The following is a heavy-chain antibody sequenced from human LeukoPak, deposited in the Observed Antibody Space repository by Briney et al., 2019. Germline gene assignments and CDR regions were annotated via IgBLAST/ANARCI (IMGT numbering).Heavy chain of an antibody. V-gene: IGHV4-59*08. CDR2: NYSSGGT. J-gene: IGHJ4*02. CDR1: GGSISNYF. CDR3: ARRPTGDPKFDY. Sequence: ETLSLTCSVSGGSISNYFWTWIRQPPGKGLEWIGYNYSSGGTYYNPSLKSRVTISVDTSKSRFSLKLSTVTAADTAVYYCARRPTGDPKFDYWGQGTLVTVSS. D-gene: IGHD7-27*01.